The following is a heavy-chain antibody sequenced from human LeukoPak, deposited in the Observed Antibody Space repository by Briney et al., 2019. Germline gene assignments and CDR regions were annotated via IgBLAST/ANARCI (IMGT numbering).Heavy chain of an antibody. CDR2: INPNSGGI. CDR3: ERESEDCSGGSCYSC. Sequence: ASVKVSCKASGYTFTGYYMHWVRQAPGQGLEWMGWINPNSGGINYAQKFQGRVTMTRDTSISTAYMELSRLRSDDTAVYYCERESEDCSGGSCYSCWGQGTLVTVSS. CDR1: GYTFTGYY. D-gene: IGHD2-15*01. V-gene: IGHV1-2*02. J-gene: IGHJ4*02.